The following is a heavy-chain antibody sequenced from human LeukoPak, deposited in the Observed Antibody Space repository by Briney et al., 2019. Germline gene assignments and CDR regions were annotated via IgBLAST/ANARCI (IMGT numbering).Heavy chain of an antibody. D-gene: IGHD6-19*01. CDR1: GFTFSDYY. V-gene: IGHV3-11*01. CDR3: AREGRYSSGWYNY. Sequence: GVSLRLSCAASGFTFSDYYMSWIRQAPGKGREGGSYISSSGSTICYADSVKGRFTISRDNAKNSMYLQMNSLRAEDTAVYYCAREGRYSSGWYNYWGQGTLVTVSS. CDR2: ISSSGSTI. J-gene: IGHJ4*02.